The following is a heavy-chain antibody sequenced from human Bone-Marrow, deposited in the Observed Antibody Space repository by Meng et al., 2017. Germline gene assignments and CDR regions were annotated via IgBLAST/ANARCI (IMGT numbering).Heavy chain of an antibody. J-gene: IGHJ5*02. CDR1: GGSISSGVYS. V-gene: IGHV4-30-2*01. CDR3: ARGYCGGDCYIPFDNWFDP. CDR2: IYHSGST. Sequence: QLQLQESGSGLVKPSQTLSLTCAVSGGSISSGVYSWSWIRQPPGKGLEWIGYIYHSGSTYYNPSLKSRVTISVDRSKNQFSLKLSSVTAADTAAYYCARGYCGGDCYIPFDNWFDPWGQGTLVTVSS. D-gene: IGHD2-21*02.